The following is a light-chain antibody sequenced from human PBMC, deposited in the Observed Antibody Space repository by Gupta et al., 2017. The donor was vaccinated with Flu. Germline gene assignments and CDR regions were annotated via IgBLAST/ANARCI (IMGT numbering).Light chain of an antibody. J-gene: IGLJ2*01. CDR1: TSNIGRND. Sequence: QKVTISCTGITSNIGRNDVNWDQQLPGTAPKLLIYDTNQRPSGVPDRFSGSKSGTSASLAISGLHSEDEADYYCAAWDDSQTVLFGGGTKLTVL. CDR2: DTN. CDR3: AAWDDSQTVL. V-gene: IGLV1-44*01.